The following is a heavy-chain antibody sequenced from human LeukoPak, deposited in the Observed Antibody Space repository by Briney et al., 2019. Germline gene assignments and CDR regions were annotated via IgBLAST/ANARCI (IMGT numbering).Heavy chain of an antibody. Sequence: PSETLSLTCTVSGGSISSYYWSWIRQPPGKGLEWIGYIYSSGSTNYNPSLKSRVTISVDTSKNEFSLKLSSVTAADTAVYYCAREVSGDYSGNSCDNWFDPWGQGTLVTVSS. CDR1: GGSISSYY. J-gene: IGHJ5*02. V-gene: IGHV4-4*09. CDR2: IYSSGST. CDR3: AREVSGDYSGNSCDNWFDP. D-gene: IGHD2-15*01.